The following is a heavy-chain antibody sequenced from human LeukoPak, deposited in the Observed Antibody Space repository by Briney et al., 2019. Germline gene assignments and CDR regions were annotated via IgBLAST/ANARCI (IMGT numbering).Heavy chain of an antibody. CDR3: ARHGSTYALRN. CDR1: GGSINSYY. D-gene: IGHD2-2*01. CDR2: IYYSGST. Sequence: SETLSLTCTVSGGSINSYYWSWIRQPPGKGLEWIGYIYYSGSTNYNPSLKSRVTISVDTSKNQFSLKLSSMTAADTAVYYCARHGSTYALRNWGQGTLVTVSS. J-gene: IGHJ4*02. V-gene: IGHV4-59*08.